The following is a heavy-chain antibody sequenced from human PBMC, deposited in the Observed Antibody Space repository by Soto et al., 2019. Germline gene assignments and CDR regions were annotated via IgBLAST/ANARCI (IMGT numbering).Heavy chain of an antibody. V-gene: IGHV3-9*01. Sequence: EVQLVESGGGLVQPGGSLRLSCAGSGLTLQDYAMHWVRQAPGKGLEWVSGIYYNSDRIDYADSVKGRFTISRDNARDSLYLQMNSLRTEDTAFYYGGKDISPGGMDVWGRGIMVTVSS. CDR1: GLTLQDYA. CDR3: GKDISPGGMDV. J-gene: IGHJ6*04. CDR2: IYYNSDRI.